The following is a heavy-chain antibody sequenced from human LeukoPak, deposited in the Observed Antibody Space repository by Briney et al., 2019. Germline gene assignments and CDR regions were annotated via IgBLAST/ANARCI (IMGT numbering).Heavy chain of an antibody. J-gene: IGHJ5*02. CDR2: IVVGSGNT. Sequence: TSVKVSCRASGFTFTSSAVQWVRQARGQRLEWIGWIVVGSGNTNYAQKFQERVTITRDMSTSTAYMELSSLRSEDTAVYYCAADGGSGYSSSWYHPNWFDPWGQGTLVTVSS. CDR3: AADGGSGYSSSWYHPNWFDP. D-gene: IGHD6-13*01. V-gene: IGHV1-58*01. CDR1: GFTFTSSA.